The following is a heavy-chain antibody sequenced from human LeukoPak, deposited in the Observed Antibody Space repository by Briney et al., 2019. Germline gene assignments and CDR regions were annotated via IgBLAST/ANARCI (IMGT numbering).Heavy chain of an antibody. CDR3: AREANWNYGY. Sequence: SETLSLTSTVSGYSISSGNYWGWIRQPPGKGLEWIGSIHHSGSTFYNPPLKSRVTISEDTTKNQFSLKLNSVTAADTAAYYCAREANWNYGYWGQGTLVTVSS. V-gene: IGHV4-38-2*02. J-gene: IGHJ4*02. CDR1: GYSISSGNY. D-gene: IGHD1-7*01. CDR2: IHHSGST.